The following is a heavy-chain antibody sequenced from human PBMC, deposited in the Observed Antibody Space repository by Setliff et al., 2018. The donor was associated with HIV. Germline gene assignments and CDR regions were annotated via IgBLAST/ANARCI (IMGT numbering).Heavy chain of an antibody. V-gene: IGHV4-34*01. CDR1: GGSLSDYY. CDR3: ARSSRGYCSGGSCYGFDP. D-gene: IGHD2-15*01. CDR2: INHSGSS. J-gene: IGHJ5*02. Sequence: PSETLSLTCGVYGGSLSDYYWSWIRQPPGKGLEWIGEINHSGSSNYNPSLKSRVTLSVDTSKNQLSLNVTSVTAADTAVYYCARSSRGYCSGGSCYGFDPWGQGNLVTVSS.